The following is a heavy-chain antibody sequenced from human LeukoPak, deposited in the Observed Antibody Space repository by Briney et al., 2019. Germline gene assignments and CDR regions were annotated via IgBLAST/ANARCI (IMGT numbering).Heavy chain of an antibody. CDR3: ARGDIPDY. J-gene: IGHJ4*02. CDR1: GYSITSGYY. D-gene: IGHD2-21*01. CDR2: IFHSGKT. V-gene: IGHV4-38-2*01. Sequence: SETLSLTCAVSGYSITSGYYWGWIRQSPGKGLEWIGSIFHSGKTYYNLSLKSRVTISVDTSKNQFSLRLTSVTAADTAVYYCARGDIPDYWGQGTLVTVSS.